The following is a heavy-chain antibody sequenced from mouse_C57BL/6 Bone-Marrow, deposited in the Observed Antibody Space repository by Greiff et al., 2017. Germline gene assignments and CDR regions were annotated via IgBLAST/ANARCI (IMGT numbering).Heavy chain of an antibody. J-gene: IGHJ2*01. V-gene: IGHV1-59*01. D-gene: IGHD2-3*01. CDR2: IDPSDSYT. Sequence: QVQLQQPGAELVRPGTSVKLSCKASGYTFTSYWMHWVKQRPGQGLEWIGVIDPSDSYTNYNQKFKGKATLTVDTSSSTAYMQLSSLTSEDSAVYYCARFGDGYYSYYLDYWGQGTTLTVSS. CDR1: GYTFTSYW. CDR3: ARFGDGYYSYYLDY.